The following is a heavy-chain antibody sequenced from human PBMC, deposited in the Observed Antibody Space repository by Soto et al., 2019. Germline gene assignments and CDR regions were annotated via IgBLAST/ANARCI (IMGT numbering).Heavy chain of an antibody. CDR2: IYYSGST. CDR1: GGSISSSSYY. D-gene: IGHD3-22*01. Sequence: SETLSLTCTVPGGSISSSSYYWGWIRQPPGKGLEWIGSIYYSGSTYYNPSLKSRVTTSVDTSKNQFSLKLSSVTAADTAVYYCARRLYYDSSGFEGGGMDVWGQGTTVT. CDR3: ARRLYYDSSGFEGGGMDV. J-gene: IGHJ6*02. V-gene: IGHV4-39*01.